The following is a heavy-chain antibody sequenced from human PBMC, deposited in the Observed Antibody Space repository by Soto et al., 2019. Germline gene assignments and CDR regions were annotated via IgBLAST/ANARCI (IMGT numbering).Heavy chain of an antibody. Sequence: EVTLLESGGGLVQPGGSLRLSCAASGFTFDDYAMTWVRQSPGKGLEWVSTLSQSGHTTLYADSVKGRFTISRDNSGNTLYLHMNSLRAEDSAIYYCAKDQSDHDFWIIYYTSGFGAWGQGTLVTVSS. J-gene: IGHJ4*02. CDR2: LSQSGHTT. CDR1: GFTFDDYA. V-gene: IGHV3-23*01. D-gene: IGHD3-3*01. CDR3: AKDQSDHDFWIIYYTSGFGA.